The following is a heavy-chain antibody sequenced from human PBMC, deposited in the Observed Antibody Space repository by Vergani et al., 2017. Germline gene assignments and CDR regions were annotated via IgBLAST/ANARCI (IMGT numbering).Heavy chain of an antibody. CDR3: ARDMRANRGGLD. CDR2: IYYSGST. J-gene: IGHJ4*02. V-gene: IGHV4-59*01. CDR1: GGSISSYY. D-gene: IGHD1-14*01. Sequence: QVQLQESGPGLVKPSETLSLTCTVSGGSISSYYWSRIRQPPGKGLEWIGYIYYSGSTNYNPSLKSRVTITVDTSKNQFSLKLSSVTAADTAVYYCARDMRANRGGLDWGQGTLVTVSS.